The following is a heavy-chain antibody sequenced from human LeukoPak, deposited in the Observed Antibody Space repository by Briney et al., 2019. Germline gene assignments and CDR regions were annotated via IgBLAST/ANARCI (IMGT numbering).Heavy chain of an antibody. CDR2: ISYDGYNK. CDR3: ARDPYDSSGYPMGY. CDR1: GFTFSSYA. V-gene: IGHV3-30-3*01. J-gene: IGHJ4*02. Sequence: GGSLRLSCAASGFTFSSYAMHWLRQAPDKGLEWVAGISYDGYNKYYADSVKGRFTISRDNSKNTLYLQMNSLRAEDTAVYYCARDPYDSSGYPMGYWGQGTLVTVSS. D-gene: IGHD3-22*01.